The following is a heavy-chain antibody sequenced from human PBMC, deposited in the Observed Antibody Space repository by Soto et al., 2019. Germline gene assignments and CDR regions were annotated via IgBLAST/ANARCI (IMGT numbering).Heavy chain of an antibody. Sequence: GGSLRLSCAASGFTFSSYSMNWVRQAPGKGLEWVSYISSSSSTIYYADSVKGRFTITRDNAKNSLYLQMNSLRDEDTAVYYCARERSYSSSWYYYYGMDVWGQGTTVTVSS. D-gene: IGHD6-13*01. J-gene: IGHJ6*02. CDR3: ARERSYSSSWYYYYGMDV. CDR2: ISSSSSTI. V-gene: IGHV3-48*02. CDR1: GFTFSSYS.